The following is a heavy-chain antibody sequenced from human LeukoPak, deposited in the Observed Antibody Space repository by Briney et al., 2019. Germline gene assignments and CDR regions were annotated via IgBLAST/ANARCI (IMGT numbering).Heavy chain of an antibody. CDR3: ARHRAYGSSSPFDY. V-gene: IGHV4-59*08. CDR2: IYYTGST. D-gene: IGHD6-6*01. Sequence: PSETLSLTCSVSGGSISSLYWSWIRQPPGKGLEWIGYIYYTGSTNYNPSLKSRVTMFVGTSKNQFSLRLSSVTAADTAVYYCARHRAYGSSSPFDYWGQGTLVTVSS. CDR1: GGSISSLY. J-gene: IGHJ4*02.